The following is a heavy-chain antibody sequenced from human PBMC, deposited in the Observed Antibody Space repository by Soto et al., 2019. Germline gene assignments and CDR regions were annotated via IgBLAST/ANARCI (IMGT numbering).Heavy chain of an antibody. J-gene: IGHJ6*01. CDR3: ARDILTXXXXXXXXXXX. Sequence: SLRLSCAASGFTFSSYAMHWVRQAPGKGLEWVAVISYDGSNKYYADSVKGRFTISRDNSKNTLYLQMNSLRAEDTAVYYCARDILTXXXXXXXXXXXXGXXXXVTXXS. V-gene: IGHV3-30-3*01. D-gene: IGHD3-9*01. CDR2: ISYDGSNK. CDR1: GFTFSSYA.